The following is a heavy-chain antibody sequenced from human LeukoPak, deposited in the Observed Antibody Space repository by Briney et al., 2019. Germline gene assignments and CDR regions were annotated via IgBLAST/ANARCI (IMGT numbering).Heavy chain of an antibody. CDR1: VFTFSSYS. Sequence: GGSLRLSCAASVFTFSSYSMSWVRQAPGKGLEWVPAIICSGGSTYYANSLKGPVTISRDNSKNTLYLQMNSLRAEDTAVYYCAKAEIVATPGDEGWAFDFEYWGQGTLVTVSS. V-gene: IGHV3-23*01. D-gene: IGHD5-12*01. J-gene: IGHJ4*02. CDR3: AKAEIVATPGDEGWAFDFEY. CDR2: IICSGGST.